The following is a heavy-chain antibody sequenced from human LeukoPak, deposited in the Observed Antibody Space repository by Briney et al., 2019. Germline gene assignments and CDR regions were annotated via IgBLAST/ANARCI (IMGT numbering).Heavy chain of an antibody. CDR3: AKDGIDSSGYYYNYYFDY. V-gene: IGHV3-23*01. J-gene: IGHJ4*02. CDR2: ISGSGGST. CDR1: GFTFSSYS. D-gene: IGHD3-22*01. Sequence: GGSLRLPCAASGFTFSSYSMNWVRQAPGKGLEWVSAISGSGGSTYYADSVKGRFTISRDNSKNTLYLQMNSLRAEDTAVYYCAKDGIDSSGYYYNYYFDYWGQGTLVTVSS.